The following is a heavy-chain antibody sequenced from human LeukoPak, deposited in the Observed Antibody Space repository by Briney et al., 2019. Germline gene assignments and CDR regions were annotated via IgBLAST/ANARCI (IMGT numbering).Heavy chain of an antibody. J-gene: IGHJ4*02. CDR3: ARLNYGDYEIDY. CDR1: GGSISSYY. CDR2: IYYSGST. Sequence: SETLSLTCTVSGGSISSYYWSWIRQPPGKGLEWIGYIYYSGSTNYNPSLKSRVTISVDTSKNQFSLKLSSVTAADTAVYCCARLNYGDYEIDYWGQGTLVTVSS. D-gene: IGHD4-17*01. V-gene: IGHV4-59*08.